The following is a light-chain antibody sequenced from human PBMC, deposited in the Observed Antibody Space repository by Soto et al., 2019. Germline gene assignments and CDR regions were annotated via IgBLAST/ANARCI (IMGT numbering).Light chain of an antibody. Sequence: ESVLAQSPATLSLSPGERATLSCRASQSVSIYLAWYQQKPGQAPRLLIYDASNRATGIPARFSGSGSGTDFTLTISSLEPEDFAVYYCQQRTYSITFGQGTRLEIK. CDR2: DAS. CDR1: QSVSIY. CDR3: QQRTYSIT. J-gene: IGKJ5*01. V-gene: IGKV3-11*01.